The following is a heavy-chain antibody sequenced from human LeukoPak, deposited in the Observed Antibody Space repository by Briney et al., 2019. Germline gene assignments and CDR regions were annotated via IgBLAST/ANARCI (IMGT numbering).Heavy chain of an antibody. CDR3: AKLSYYGSGSYGNYFDY. D-gene: IGHD3-10*01. V-gene: IGHV3-53*01. CDR2: IYSGGST. Sequence: GGSLRLSCAASGFTVSSNYMSWVRQAPGKGLEWVSVIYSGGSTYYADSVKGRFTISRDNSKNTLYLQMNSLRAEDTAVYYCAKLSYYGSGSYGNYFDYWGQGTLVTVSS. CDR1: GFTVSSNY. J-gene: IGHJ4*02.